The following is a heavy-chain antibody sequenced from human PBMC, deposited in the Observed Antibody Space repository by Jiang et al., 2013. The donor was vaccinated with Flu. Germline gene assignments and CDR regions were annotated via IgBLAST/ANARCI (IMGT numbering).Heavy chain of an antibody. D-gene: IGHD2-21*02. V-gene: IGHV5-51*01. CDR1: GYSFTSYW. CDR3: ARRGALVGCGGDCYYFDY. J-gene: IGHJ4*02. Sequence: KGSGYSFTSYWIGWVRQMPGKGLEWMGIIYPGDSDTRYSPSFQGQVTISADKSISTAYLQWSSLKASDTAMYYCARRGALVGCGGDCYYFDYWGQGTLVTVSS. CDR2: IYPGDSDT.